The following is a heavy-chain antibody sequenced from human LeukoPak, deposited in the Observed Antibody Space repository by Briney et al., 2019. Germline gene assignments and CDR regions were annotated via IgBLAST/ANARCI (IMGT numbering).Heavy chain of an antibody. D-gene: IGHD2-2*01. CDR1: GFTMRTYG. CDR3: AKDSVLRADVPAALDY. J-gene: IGHJ4*02. Sequence: GGSLRLSCVASGFTMRTYGMSWVRQGPGKGLEWVSGTPSGGDNTYYADSVKGRFTISRDNYENTLYLQMNSLRAEDTAVYYCAKDSVLRADVPAALDYWGQGTLVTVSS. CDR2: TPSGGDNT. V-gene: IGHV3-23*01.